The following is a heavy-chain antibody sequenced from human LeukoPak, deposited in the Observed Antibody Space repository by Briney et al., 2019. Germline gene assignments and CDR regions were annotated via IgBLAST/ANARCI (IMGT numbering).Heavy chain of an antibody. CDR1: GLTFSRYS. CDR3: ATEDYYSYYMDV. Sequence: PGGSLRLSCAASGLTFSRYSMNWVRQAPGKGLEWVASITGSRSYIYYADSVKGRFTISRDNTNNTLYLQMNSLRAADTAVYYCATEDYYSYYMDVWGKGTTVTVS. V-gene: IGHV3-21*01. J-gene: IGHJ6*03. CDR2: ITGSRSYI.